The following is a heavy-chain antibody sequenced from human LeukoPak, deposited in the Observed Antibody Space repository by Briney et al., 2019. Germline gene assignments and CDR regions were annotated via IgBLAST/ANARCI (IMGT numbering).Heavy chain of an antibody. CDR3: AKGGSSGYSVYYYMDV. CDR1: GFTFSSYG. Sequence: GGSLRLSCAASGFTFSSYGMHWVRQAPGKGLEWVAFIRYDGSNKYYADSVKGQFTISRDNSKNTLYLQMNSLRAEDTAVYYCAKGGSSGYSVYYYMDVWGKGTTVTISS. CDR2: IRYDGSNK. J-gene: IGHJ6*03. V-gene: IGHV3-30*02. D-gene: IGHD3-22*01.